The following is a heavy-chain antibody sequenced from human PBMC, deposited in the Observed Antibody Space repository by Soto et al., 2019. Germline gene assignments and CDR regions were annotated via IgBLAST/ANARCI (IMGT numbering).Heavy chain of an antibody. Sequence: PSETLSLTCTVSGYSISSGYHWAWIRQPPGKGLEWLGSVHYSGNTYYNPSLKSRLTIPVDKSKNQFSLNLSSVTAADTAVYYCARQDRVVAEGRWFDPWGQGTLVTVSS. CDR3: ARQDRVVAEGRWFDP. J-gene: IGHJ5*02. V-gene: IGHV4-38-2*02. CDR1: GYSISSGYH. CDR2: VHYSGNT. D-gene: IGHD2-15*01.